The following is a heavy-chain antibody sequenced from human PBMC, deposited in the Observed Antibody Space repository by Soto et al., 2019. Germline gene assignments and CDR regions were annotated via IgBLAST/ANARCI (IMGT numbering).Heavy chain of an antibody. CDR2: IYYSGST. CDR1: GGTISRGDYY. V-gene: IGHV4-30-4*01. J-gene: IGHJ6*02. D-gene: IGHD5-18*01. Sequence: QVHLQESGPGLVKTSQTRSLTCTVTGGTISRGDYYWSWIRQPPGKGLEWIGYIYYSGSTYYNPSLKSRVTISVDTSKNQFSLKLSSVTAADTAVYYCARASPVVTDVWGQGTTVTVSS. CDR3: ARASPVVTDV.